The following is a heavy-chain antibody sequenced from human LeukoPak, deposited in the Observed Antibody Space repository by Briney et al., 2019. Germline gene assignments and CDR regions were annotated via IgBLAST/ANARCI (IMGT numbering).Heavy chain of an antibody. CDR2: INPNSVGT. D-gene: IGHD3-22*01. CDR1: GYTFTGYY. V-gene: IGHV1-2*02. CDR3: ARGNYYDSSDNYYFDY. Sequence: ASVKVSCKAPGYTFTGYYIHWVRQAPGQGLEWMGWINPNSVGTHYAQKYQGRVTMTRDTSISTAYMELSRVTSDDTAVYYCARGNYYDSSDNYYFDYWGQGTLVTVSS. J-gene: IGHJ4*02.